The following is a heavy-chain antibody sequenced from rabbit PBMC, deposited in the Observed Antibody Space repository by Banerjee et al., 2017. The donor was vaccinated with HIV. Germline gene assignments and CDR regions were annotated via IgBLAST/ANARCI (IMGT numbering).Heavy chain of an antibody. Sequence: QSLEESGGDLVKPGASLTLTCTASGFSFSSSYWICWVRQAPGKGLEWIACIYASNSSSTYYASWAKGRFTISKTSSTTVTLQMTSLTAADTATYFCARDPLYGGSNGYRGYFNLWGQGTLVTVS. CDR3: ARDPLYGGSNGYRGYFNL. CDR1: GFSFSSSYW. J-gene: IGHJ4*01. V-gene: IGHV1S40*01. CDR2: IYASNSSST. D-gene: IGHD1-1*01.